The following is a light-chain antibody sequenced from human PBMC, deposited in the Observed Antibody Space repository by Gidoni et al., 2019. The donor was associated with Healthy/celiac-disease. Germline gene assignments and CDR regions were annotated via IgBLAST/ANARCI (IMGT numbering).Light chain of an antibody. J-gene: IGKJ4*01. Sequence: IQITQSPSSLSASVGDRVTITCRASQSISSYLNWYQQKPGKAPKLLIYAASSLPSGVPARFSGSGSGTEFTLTISSLQSEDFATYYCQQCYSTPLTFGGGTKVEIK. V-gene: IGKV1-39*01. CDR1: QSISSY. CDR3: QQCYSTPLT. CDR2: AAS.